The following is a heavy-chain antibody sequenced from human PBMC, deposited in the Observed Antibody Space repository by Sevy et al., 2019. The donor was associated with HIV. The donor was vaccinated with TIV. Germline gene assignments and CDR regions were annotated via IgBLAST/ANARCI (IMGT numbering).Heavy chain of an antibody. CDR3: ARGGYYGYSGLDY. J-gene: IGHJ4*02. V-gene: IGHV3-7*01. CDR2: IKEDGTEI. D-gene: IGHD3-10*01. CDR1: GFTTGFTFSDYW. Sequence: GGFLRLSCAASGFTTGFTFSDYWMAWVRQAPGKGLEWVANIKEDGTEIYYLDSLKGRFTISRDNAKNFLYLQMNSLRAEDTAVYYCARGGYYGYSGLDYWGQGTLVTVSS.